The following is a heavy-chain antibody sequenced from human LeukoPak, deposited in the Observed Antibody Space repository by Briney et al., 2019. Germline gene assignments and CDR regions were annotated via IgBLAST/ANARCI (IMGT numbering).Heavy chain of an antibody. CDR2: IYTSGST. Sequence: SETLSLTCTVSGGSISSYYWSWIRQPAGKGLEWIGRIYTSGSTNYNPPLKSRVTMSVDTSKNQFSLKLSSVTAADTAVYYCARDLPAGYSSSWTVYYYYYGMDVWGQGTTVTVSS. CDR3: ARDLPAGYSSSWTVYYYYYGMDV. D-gene: IGHD6-13*01. CDR1: GGSISSYY. J-gene: IGHJ6*02. V-gene: IGHV4-4*07.